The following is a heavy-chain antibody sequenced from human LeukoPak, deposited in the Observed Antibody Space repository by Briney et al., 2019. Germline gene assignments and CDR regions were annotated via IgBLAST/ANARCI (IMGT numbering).Heavy chain of an antibody. CDR2: VYTSGFT. V-gene: IGHV4-4*07. J-gene: IGHJ4*02. Sequence: SETLSLTCSVSGGSMNTFYWTWIRQPAGKGLEWIGRVYTSGFTKYNPSFRSRVSMSVDTSKKQLSLMLTSLTAADTAVYYCARETLVGSTNYFDYWGQGALVTVPS. CDR1: GGSMNTFY. CDR3: ARETLVGSTNYFDY. D-gene: IGHD1-26*01.